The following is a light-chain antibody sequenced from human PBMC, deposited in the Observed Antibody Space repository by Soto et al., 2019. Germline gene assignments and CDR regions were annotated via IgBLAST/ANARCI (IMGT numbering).Light chain of an antibody. CDR1: NSNIGADYD. V-gene: IGLV1-40*01. CDR2: ANN. CDR3: QSYDTTLSGWV. Sequence: QAVVTQPPSVSGAPGQRVTISCTGTNSNIGADYDVHWYQHLPGTAPKLLLYANNNRPSGVPDRFSGSRSGPSASLAITGLQADDEADYFCQSYDTTLSGWVFGGGTQLTVL. J-gene: IGLJ3*02.